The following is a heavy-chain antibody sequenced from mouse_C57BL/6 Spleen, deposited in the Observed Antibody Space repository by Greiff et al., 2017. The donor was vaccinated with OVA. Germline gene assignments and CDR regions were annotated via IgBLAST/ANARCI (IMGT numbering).Heavy chain of an antibody. J-gene: IGHJ2*01. CDR3: TRGGYDGEYFDY. D-gene: IGHD2-2*01. CDR1: GFTFSSYA. V-gene: IGHV5-9-1*02. CDR2: ISSGGDYI. Sequence: EVKVVESGEGLVKPGGSLKLSCAASGFTFSSYAMSWVRQTPEKRLEWVAYISSGGDYIYYADTVKGRFTISRDNARNTLYLQLSSLKSEDTAMYYCTRGGYDGEYFDYWGQGTTLTVSS.